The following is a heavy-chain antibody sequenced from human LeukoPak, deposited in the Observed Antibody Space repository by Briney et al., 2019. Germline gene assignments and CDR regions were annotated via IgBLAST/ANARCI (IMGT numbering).Heavy chain of an antibody. CDR3: AKGFSGYSGYDDLTTFDY. CDR2: ISSSGSTI. V-gene: IGHV3-48*03. CDR1: GFTFSSYE. Sequence: GGSLRLSCAASGFTFSSYEMNWVRQAPGKGLEWVSYISSSGSTIYYADSVKGRFTISRDNAKNSLYLQMNSLRAEDTAVCYCAKGFSGYSGYDDLTTFDYWGQGTLVTVSS. D-gene: IGHD5-12*01. J-gene: IGHJ4*02.